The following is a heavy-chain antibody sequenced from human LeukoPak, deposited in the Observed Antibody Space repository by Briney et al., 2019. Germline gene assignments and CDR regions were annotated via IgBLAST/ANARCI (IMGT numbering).Heavy chain of an antibody. CDR1: GGSISSYY. J-gene: IGHJ4*02. V-gene: IGHV4-59*01. D-gene: IGHD6-6*01. CDR3: AGSGSSSLVRDFDY. CDR2: IYYSGST. Sequence: PSETLSLTCTVSGGSISSYYWSWIRQPPGKGLEWIGYIYYSGSTNYNPSLKSRVTISVGTSKNQFSLKLSSVTAADTTVYYCAGSGSSSLVRDFDYWGQGTLVTVSS.